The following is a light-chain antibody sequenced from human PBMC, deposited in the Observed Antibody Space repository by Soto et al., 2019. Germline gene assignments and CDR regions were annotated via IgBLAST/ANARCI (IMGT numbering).Light chain of an antibody. CDR3: QQADSFPLT. CDR2: AAS. V-gene: IGKV1-12*01. CDR1: QGISSW. Sequence: DIQMTQAPSSVSASVGDRVTITCRASQGISSWVAWYQQKTGKAPKLLIYAASSLQSGVPSRFSGSGSGTDFTLTISSLQPELFATYYCQQADSFPLTLGGVPNLDIK. J-gene: IGKJ4*01.